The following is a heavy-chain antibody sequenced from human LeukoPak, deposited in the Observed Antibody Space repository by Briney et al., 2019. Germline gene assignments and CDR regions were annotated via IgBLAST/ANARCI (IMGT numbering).Heavy chain of an antibody. D-gene: IGHD2-15*01. CDR2: ISSSSSYI. Sequence: GGSLRLSCAASGFTFSSYSMNWVRQAPGKGLEWVSSISSSSSYIYYADSVKGRFTISRDNAKNSLYLQMNSLRAEDTAVYYCARDRYCSGGSCCFNWGSWYFDYWGQGTLVTVSS. CDR3: ARDRYCSGGSCCFNWGSWYFDY. V-gene: IGHV3-21*01. CDR1: GFTFSSYS. J-gene: IGHJ4*02.